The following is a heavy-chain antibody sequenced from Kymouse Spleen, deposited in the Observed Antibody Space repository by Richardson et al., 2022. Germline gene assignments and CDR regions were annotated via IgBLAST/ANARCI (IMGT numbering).Heavy chain of an antibody. CDR2: IYYSGST. D-gene: IGHD5-18,IGHD5-18*01. CDR1: GGSISSSSYY. CDR3: ARHGYSYGHFDY. V-gene: IGHV4-39*01. J-gene: IGHJ4*02. Sequence: QLQLQESGPGLVKPSETLSLTCTVSGGSISSSSYYWGWIRQPPGKGLEWIGSIYYSGSTYYNPSLKSRVTISVDTSKNQFSLKLSSVTAADTAVYYCARHGYSYGHFDYWGQGTLVTVSS.